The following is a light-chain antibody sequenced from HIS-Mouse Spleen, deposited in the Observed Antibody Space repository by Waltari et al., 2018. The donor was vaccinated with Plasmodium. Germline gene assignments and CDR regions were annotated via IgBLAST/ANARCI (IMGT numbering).Light chain of an antibody. J-gene: IGKJ3*01. CDR3: QQYNNWSFT. CDR2: GAS. V-gene: IGKV3-15*01. CDR1: QRVSIN. Sequence: EIVMTQSPATLSVSPGERATISCRASQRVSINLAWYQQKPGQVPRLLIYGASTRATGIPARFSGSGSGTEFTLTISSLQSEDFAVYYCQQYNNWSFTFGPGTKVDIK.